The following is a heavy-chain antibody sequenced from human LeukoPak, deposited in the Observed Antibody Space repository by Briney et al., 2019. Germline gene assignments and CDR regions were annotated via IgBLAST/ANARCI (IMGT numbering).Heavy chain of an antibody. CDR3: ARHSTGIVGVIWSDS. Sequence: QSSETLSLTCTVSGGSISNYFWSWIRQPPGKGLEWIGFLYYSGTINYNPSLKSRVTISVDTSKNQFSLKLSSVTAADTAVYYCARHSTGIVGVIWSDSWGQGTLVTVSS. CDR2: LYYSGTI. V-gene: IGHV4-59*08. CDR1: GGSISNYF. D-gene: IGHD1-26*01. J-gene: IGHJ5*01.